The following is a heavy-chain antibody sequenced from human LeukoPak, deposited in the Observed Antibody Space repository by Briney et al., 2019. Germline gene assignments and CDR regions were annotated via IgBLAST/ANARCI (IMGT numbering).Heavy chain of an antibody. Sequence: GGSLRLSCAASGFTFSSYAMSWVRQAPGKGLEWVSAISGSGGSTYYADSVKGRFTISRDNSKNTLYLQMNSLRAEDTAVYYCAKDRDYYDFWSGLDYWGQGTLVTVSS. J-gene: IGHJ4*02. CDR2: ISGSGGST. CDR1: GFTFSSYA. CDR3: AKDRDYYDFWSGLDY. V-gene: IGHV3-23*01. D-gene: IGHD3-3*01.